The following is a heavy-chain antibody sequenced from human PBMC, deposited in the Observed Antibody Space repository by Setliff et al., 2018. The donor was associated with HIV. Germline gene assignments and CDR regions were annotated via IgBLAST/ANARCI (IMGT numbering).Heavy chain of an antibody. CDR2: INPSGGST. V-gene: IGHV1-46*03. J-gene: IGHJ6*03. Sequence: ASVKVSCKASGYTFTSYYLHWVRQAPGQGLEWMGIINPSGGSTTYAQKFQGRVTMTRDTSASTVYMELSSLRSEDTAVYYCAREARYQDRYYYYMDAWGKGTTVTV. D-gene: IGHD1-20*01. CDR1: GYTFTSYY. CDR3: AREARYQDRYYYYMDA.